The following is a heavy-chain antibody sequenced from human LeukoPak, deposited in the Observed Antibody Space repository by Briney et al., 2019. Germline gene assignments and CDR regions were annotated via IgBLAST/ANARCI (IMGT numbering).Heavy chain of an antibody. CDR1: VSSISSDY. Sequence: PSESLSLTCTVTVSSISSDYWSWIRQPPWKGLEWIGYIYYRGSTNYNPSLKSRVTISVDTSKNQFSLKLSSVTAADTAVYYCARLSGYSSGHYYSDYWGQGTLVTVSS. CDR3: ARLSGYSSGHYYSDY. CDR2: IYYRGST. V-gene: IGHV4-59*01. J-gene: IGHJ4*02. D-gene: IGHD3-22*01.